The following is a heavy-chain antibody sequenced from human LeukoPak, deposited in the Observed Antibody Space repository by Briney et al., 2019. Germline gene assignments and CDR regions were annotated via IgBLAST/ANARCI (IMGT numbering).Heavy chain of an antibody. Sequence: ASVKVSCTASGYTFTSYGISWVRQAPGQGLEWMGWISAYNGNTNYAQKLQGRVTMTTDTSTSTACMELRSLRSDDTAVYYCARLGVPAAMSYYYYYMDVWGKGTTVTISS. CDR3: ARLGVPAAMSYYYYYMDV. CDR1: GYTFTSYG. J-gene: IGHJ6*03. V-gene: IGHV1-18*01. CDR2: ISAYNGNT. D-gene: IGHD2-2*01.